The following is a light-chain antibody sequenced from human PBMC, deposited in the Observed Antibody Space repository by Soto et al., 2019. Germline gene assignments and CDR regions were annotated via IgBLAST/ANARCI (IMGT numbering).Light chain of an antibody. V-gene: IGKV3-20*01. CDR1: QSVSSNF. J-gene: IGKJ1*01. CDR2: AAS. CDR3: QQYDDSLTWT. Sequence: EIILTQSPGTLSLSPGERATLSCRASQSVSSNFLAWYQQKPGQAPRLLIYAASRRATGLPDRFSGSGSGRDFTLTISRLEPEDFAVYYCQQYDDSLTWTFGQGTKVEIK.